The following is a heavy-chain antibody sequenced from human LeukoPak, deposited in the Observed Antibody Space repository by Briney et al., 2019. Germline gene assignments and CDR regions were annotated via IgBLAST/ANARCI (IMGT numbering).Heavy chain of an antibody. CDR1: GGPISSGSYY. D-gene: IGHD2-15*01. CDR3: ARFRSNATLFDY. J-gene: IGHJ4*02. V-gene: IGHV4-61*02. CDR2: IYTSGST. Sequence: SQTLSLTCTVSGGPISSGSYYWSWIRQPAGKGLEWIGRIYTSGSTNYNPSLKSRVIISLDKSKNQFSLKLSSVTAADTAVYYCARFRSNATLFDYWGQGTLVTVSS.